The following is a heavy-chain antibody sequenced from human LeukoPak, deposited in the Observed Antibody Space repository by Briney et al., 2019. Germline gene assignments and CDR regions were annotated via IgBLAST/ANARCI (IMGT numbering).Heavy chain of an antibody. J-gene: IGHJ4*02. Sequence: SVKVSCKASGGTFSSYAISWVRQAPGQGLEWMGGIIPIFGTANYAQKFQGRVTITADESTGTAYMELSSLRSEDTAVYYCARDPKYYYDSSGYTNWGQGTLVTVSS. V-gene: IGHV1-69*01. CDR1: GGTFSSYA. D-gene: IGHD3-22*01. CDR2: IIPIFGTA. CDR3: ARDPKYYYDSSGYTN.